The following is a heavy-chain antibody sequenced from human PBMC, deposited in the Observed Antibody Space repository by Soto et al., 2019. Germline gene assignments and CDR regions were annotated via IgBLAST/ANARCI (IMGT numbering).Heavy chain of an antibody. CDR3: TGEVASGY. Sequence: PGGSLRLSCAASGFTVSSNGMHWVRQAPGKGLEWVAVISRDGGTKFYADSVKGRFTISKDNSRNTLFLEMNSLRGDDMAIYYCTGEVASGYWGQGTLVTVSS. CDR1: GFTVSSNG. CDR2: ISRDGGTK. D-gene: IGHD2-8*02. J-gene: IGHJ4*02. V-gene: IGHV3-30*03.